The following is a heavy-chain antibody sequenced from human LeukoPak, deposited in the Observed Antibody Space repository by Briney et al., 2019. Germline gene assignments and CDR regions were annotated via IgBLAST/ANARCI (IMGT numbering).Heavy chain of an antibody. CDR1: GGTFSSYA. Sequence: ASVKVSCKASGGTFSSYAISWVRQAPGQGLEWMGGIIPIFGTANYARKFQGRVTITADKSTSTAYMELSSLRSDDTALYYCARGLSHRLLWVGESPGGAFDIWGQGTMVTVSS. V-gene: IGHV1-69*06. CDR2: IIPIFGTA. J-gene: IGHJ3*02. D-gene: IGHD3-10*01. CDR3: ARGLSHRLLWVGESPGGAFDI.